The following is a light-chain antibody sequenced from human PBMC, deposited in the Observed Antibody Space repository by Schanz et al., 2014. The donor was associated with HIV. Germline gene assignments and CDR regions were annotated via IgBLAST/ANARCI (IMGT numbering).Light chain of an antibody. CDR2: DVS. CDR1: SSDVGGYNY. V-gene: IGLV2-8*01. Sequence: QSALTQPPSASGSPGQSVTISCTGTSSDVGGYNYVSWYQQHPGKAPKLMIYDVSHRPSGISSRFSGSKSGNTASLTVSGLQAEDEADYYCSSYSSESRPYVFGTGTKLTVL. CDR3: SSYSSESRPYV. J-gene: IGLJ1*01.